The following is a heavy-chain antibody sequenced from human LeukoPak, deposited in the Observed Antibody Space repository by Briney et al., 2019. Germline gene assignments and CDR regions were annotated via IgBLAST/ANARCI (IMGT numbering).Heavy chain of an antibody. V-gene: IGHV4-34*01. CDR2: INHSGST. J-gene: IGHJ5*02. Sequence: SETLSLTCAVYGGSFSGYYWSWIRQPPGKGLERIGEINHSGSTNYNPSLKSRVTISVDTSKNQFSLKLSSVTAADTAVYYCARVGLGYCSSTSCLNWFDPWGQGTLVTVSS. D-gene: IGHD2-2*01. CDR3: ARVGLGYCSSTSCLNWFDP. CDR1: GGSFSGYY.